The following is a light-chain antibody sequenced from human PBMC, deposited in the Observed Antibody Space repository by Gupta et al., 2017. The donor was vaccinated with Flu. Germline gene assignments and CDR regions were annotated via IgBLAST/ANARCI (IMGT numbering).Light chain of an antibody. V-gene: IGKV2-30*01. CDR2: LVS. CDR3: MQGAHWPWA. J-gene: IGKJ1*01. Sequence: DVVMTPSPLSLAVTLGQPASISCRSSQGLVYSDGNTYLHWFQQRPGQSPRRLIYLVSNRDSGVPDKFSGSGSGTDFTLKISRVEAEDIGVYFCMQGAHWPWAFGQGTKLEIK. CDR1: QGLVYSDGNTY.